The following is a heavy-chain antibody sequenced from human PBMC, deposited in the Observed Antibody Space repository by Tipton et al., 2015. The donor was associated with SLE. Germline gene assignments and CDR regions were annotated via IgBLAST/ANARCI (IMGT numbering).Heavy chain of an antibody. J-gene: IGHJ3*02. D-gene: IGHD3-16*01. CDR1: GFTFDDYA. CDR3: AKGTLSGHDWGSDAFDI. Sequence: SLRLSCAASGFTFDDYAMHWVRQAPGKGLEWVSGISWNSGSIGYADSVKGRFTISRDNAKNSLYPQMNSLRAEDTALYYCAKGTLSGHDWGSDAFDIWGQGTMVTVSS. CDR2: ISWNSGSI. V-gene: IGHV3-9*01.